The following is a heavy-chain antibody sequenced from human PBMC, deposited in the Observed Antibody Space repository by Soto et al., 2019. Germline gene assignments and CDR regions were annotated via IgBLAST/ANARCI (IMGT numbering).Heavy chain of an antibody. Sequence: SETLSLTCTVSGGSISSSRYYWAWIRQPPGKGLEWIASVYYSGGTYYNPSLKSRVTISVDTSKNQFSLKLKSVTAADTAVYYCARDSAHIVANLWGQGTPVTVSS. CDR1: GGSISSSRYY. D-gene: IGHD5-12*01. J-gene: IGHJ4*02. CDR2: VYYSGGT. CDR3: ARDSAHIVANL. V-gene: IGHV4-39*02.